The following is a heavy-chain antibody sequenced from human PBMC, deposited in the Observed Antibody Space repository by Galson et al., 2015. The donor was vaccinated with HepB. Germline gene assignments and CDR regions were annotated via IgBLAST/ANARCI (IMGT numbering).Heavy chain of an antibody. D-gene: IGHD2-2*01. Sequence: SLRLSCAASGIIFDDYAMHWVRQAPGKGLEWVSGISWNSGSIAYADSVKGRFTTSRDNAKNSLYLQVNSLRPDDTALYYCAKDWRSITSYYMDVWGKGTTVTVSS. CDR3: AKDWRSITSYYMDV. V-gene: IGHV3-9*01. CDR1: GIIFDDYA. CDR2: ISWNSGSI. J-gene: IGHJ6*03.